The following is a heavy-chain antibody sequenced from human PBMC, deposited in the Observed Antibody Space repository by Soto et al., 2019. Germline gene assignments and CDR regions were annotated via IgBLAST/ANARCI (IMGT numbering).Heavy chain of an antibody. V-gene: IGHV4-39*01. CDR1: GGSISSSSFH. Sequence: QLQLQESGPGLVKPSETLSLTCTVSGGSISSSSFHWGWIRQPPGKGLEWIGSIYYSGSTYYSPSHQTRVTISVDTSKNQFSLKLSSVTAADTAVYYCARRERAAGTDWWFDPWGQGTLVTVSS. CDR2: IYYSGST. J-gene: IGHJ5*02. D-gene: IGHD6-13*01. CDR3: ARRERAAGTDWWFDP.